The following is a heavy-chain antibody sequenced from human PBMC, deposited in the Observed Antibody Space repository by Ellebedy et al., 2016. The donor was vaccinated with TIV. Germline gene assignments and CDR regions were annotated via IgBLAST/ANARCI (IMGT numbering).Heavy chain of an antibody. V-gene: IGHV5-51*01. J-gene: IGHJ4*02. Sequence: GESLKISCKGSGYRFSNYWIGWVRQKPGKGLEWMGIIYPDDSDDRYHPSFRGQVTISADKSIDTVYLQWNSLKASDTAIFYCVKVSSSLGAPDYFDSWGQGTLVTVSS. CDR1: GYRFSNYW. D-gene: IGHD4/OR15-4a*01. CDR2: IYPDDSDD. CDR3: VKVSSSLGAPDYFDS.